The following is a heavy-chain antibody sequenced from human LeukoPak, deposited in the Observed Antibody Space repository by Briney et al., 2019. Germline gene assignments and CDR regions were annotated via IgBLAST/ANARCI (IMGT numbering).Heavy chain of an antibody. J-gene: IGHJ5*02. CDR1: GGTFSSYA. CDR2: IIPIFGTA. Sequence: ASVKVSCKASGGTFSSYAISWVRQAPGQGLEWMGGIIPIFGTANYAQKFQGRVTITADKSTSTAYMELSSLRSEDTAVYYCAARIAAAIGPIDWFDPWGQGTLVTVSS. D-gene: IGHD6-13*01. CDR3: AARIAAAIGPIDWFDP. V-gene: IGHV1-69*06.